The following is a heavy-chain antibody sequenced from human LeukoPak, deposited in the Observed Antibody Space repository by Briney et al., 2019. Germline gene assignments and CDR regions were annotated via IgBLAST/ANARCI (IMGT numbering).Heavy chain of an antibody. D-gene: IGHD2-21*01. CDR2: LKQDGSEK. CDR3: ARGWVKNDY. Sequence: GGSLRLSCAASGFSFSSYWMSWVRRAPGKGLEWVANLKQDGSEKYYVDSVKGRFTISRDNAKNSLYLQMNTLRAGDTAVYYCARGWVKNDYWGQGILVTVSS. J-gene: IGHJ4*02. V-gene: IGHV3-7*01. CDR1: GFSFSSYW.